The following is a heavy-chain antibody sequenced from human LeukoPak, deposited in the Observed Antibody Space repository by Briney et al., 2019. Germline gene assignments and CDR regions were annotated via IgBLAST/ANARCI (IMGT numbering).Heavy chain of an antibody. CDR2: ISSSSSTI. J-gene: IGHJ4*02. Sequence: GGSLRLSCAASGFTFSSYSMNWVRQAPGKGLEWVSYISSSSSTIYYADSVKGRFTISRDNSKNSLYLQMNSLRAEDTALYYCAKDGTRWPRARADYFDYWGQGTLVTVSS. CDR1: GFTFSSYS. V-gene: IGHV3-48*04. D-gene: IGHD4-23*01. CDR3: AKDGTRWPRARADYFDY.